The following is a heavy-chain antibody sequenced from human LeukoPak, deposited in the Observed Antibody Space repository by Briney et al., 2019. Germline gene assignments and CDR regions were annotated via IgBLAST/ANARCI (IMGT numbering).Heavy chain of an antibody. V-gene: IGHV1-69*06. CDR2: IIPIFGTA. CDR1: GGTFSNYA. D-gene: IGHD2-2*02. CDR3: ARTFRLYSQVRHLDYYYYMDV. J-gene: IGHJ6*03. Sequence: ASVKVSCKASGGTFSNYAITWVRQAPGQGLEWMGGIIPIFGTANYAQKFQGRVTITADKSTSTAYMELRSLRSDDTAVCYCARTFRLYSQVRHLDYYYYMDVWGKGTTVTVS.